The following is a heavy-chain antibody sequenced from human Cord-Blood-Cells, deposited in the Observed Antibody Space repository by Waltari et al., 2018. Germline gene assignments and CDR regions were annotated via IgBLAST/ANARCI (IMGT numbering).Heavy chain of an antibody. J-gene: IGHJ3*02. Sequence: QVQLVQSGAEVKKPGASVKVSCKASGYTFTSYAMHWVRQAPGQRLEWMGWINAGNGNTKYSQKFQDRVTITRDTSASTAYMELSSLRSEDTAVYYCARKGPETSSSSAFDIWGQGTMVTVSS. CDR3: ARKGPETSSSSAFDI. V-gene: IGHV1-3*01. CDR1: GYTFTSYA. D-gene: IGHD6-6*01. CDR2: INAGNGNT.